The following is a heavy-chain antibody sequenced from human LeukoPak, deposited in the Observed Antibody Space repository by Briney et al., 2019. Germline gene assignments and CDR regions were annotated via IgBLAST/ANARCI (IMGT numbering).Heavy chain of an antibody. D-gene: IGHD1-26*01. J-gene: IGHJ5*02. CDR1: GASVSSASY. CDR2: IYNGVNT. V-gene: IGHV4-61*01. CDR3: ARSRAFNSGAFDP. Sequence: SETLSLTCTVSGASVSSASYWTWIRQPPGKGVEWIAHIYNGVNTNYNPSLKSRVTISVDTSKDQFSLRLNSVTAADTAVYYCARSRAFNSGAFDPWGQGSLVTVSS.